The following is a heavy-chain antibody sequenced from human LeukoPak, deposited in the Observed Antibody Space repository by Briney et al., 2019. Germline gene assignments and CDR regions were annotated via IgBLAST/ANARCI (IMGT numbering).Heavy chain of an antibody. CDR2: IYYSGST. CDR3: AVARELDYVWGSYLIRDYYYYMDV. J-gene: IGHJ6*03. Sequence: SETLSLTCTVSGGSISSYYWSWIRQPPGKGLEWIGYIYYSGSTNYNPSLKSRVTISVDTSKNQFSLKLSSVTAADTAVYYCAVARELDYVWGSYLIRDYYYYMDVWGKGTTVTISS. V-gene: IGHV4-59*01. D-gene: IGHD3-16*02. CDR1: GGSISSYY.